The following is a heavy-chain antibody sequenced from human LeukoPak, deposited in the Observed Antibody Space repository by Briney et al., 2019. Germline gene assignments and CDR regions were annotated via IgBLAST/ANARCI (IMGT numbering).Heavy chain of an antibody. Sequence: ASVKVSCKATGYTCTSYGISWVRQAPAQGLEWMGWISAYNGNTNYAQKLQGRVTMTTDTSTSTAYMELRSLRSDDTAVYYCARDPMRTYSSGWYWYYWGQGTLVTVSS. D-gene: IGHD6-19*01. CDR2: ISAYNGNT. CDR1: GYTCTSYG. J-gene: IGHJ4*02. V-gene: IGHV1-18*01. CDR3: ARDPMRTYSSGWYWYY.